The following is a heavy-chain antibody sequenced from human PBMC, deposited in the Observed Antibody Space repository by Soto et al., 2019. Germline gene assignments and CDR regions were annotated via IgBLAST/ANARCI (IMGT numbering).Heavy chain of an antibody. Sequence: QVQLVESGGGVVQPGRSLRLSCAASGFTFSSYGMHWVRQAPGKGLEWVAVISYDGSNKYYADSVKGRFTISRDNSKNTLYLQMNSLRAEDTAVYYCAKDPPVAGTYYYGMDLWGQGTTVTVSS. J-gene: IGHJ6*02. D-gene: IGHD6-19*01. CDR1: GFTFSSYG. CDR3: AKDPPVAGTYYYGMDL. V-gene: IGHV3-30*18. CDR2: ISYDGSNK.